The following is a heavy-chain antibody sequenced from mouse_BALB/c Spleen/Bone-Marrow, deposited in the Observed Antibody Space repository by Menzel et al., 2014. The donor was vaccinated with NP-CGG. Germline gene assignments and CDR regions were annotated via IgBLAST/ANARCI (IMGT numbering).Heavy chain of an antibody. CDR2: IDTSDSYT. D-gene: IGHD2-10*02. CDR3: ARRYGHYWYFDV. J-gene: IGHJ1*01. V-gene: IGHV1-69*01. CDR1: GYTFTDYW. Sequence: VQLQESGAELVMPGASVKMSCKASGYTFTDYWMHWVKQRPGQGLEWIGAIDTSDSYTIYNQNFKDKATLTVDESSSTAYMQFSSLTSEDSAVYYCARRYGHYWYFDVWGAGTTVTVSS.